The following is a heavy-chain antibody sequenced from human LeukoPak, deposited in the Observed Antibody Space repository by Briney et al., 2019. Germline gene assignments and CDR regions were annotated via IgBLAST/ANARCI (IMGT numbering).Heavy chain of an antibody. J-gene: IGHJ4*02. CDR3: ARDRPPSLLGFDY. CDR2: IYYSGST. Sequence: PSETLSLTCTVSGGSISNYYWSWIRQPPGKGLEWIGYIYYSGSTNYNPSLKSRVTISVDTSKNQFSLKLSSVTAADTAVYYCARDRPPSLLGFDYWGQGTLVTVSS. D-gene: IGHD2/OR15-2a*01. CDR1: GGSISNYY. V-gene: IGHV4-59*01.